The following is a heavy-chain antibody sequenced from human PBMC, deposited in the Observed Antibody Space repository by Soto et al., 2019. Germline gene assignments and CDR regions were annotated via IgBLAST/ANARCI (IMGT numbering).Heavy chain of an antibody. CDR2: ISSGGSSI. D-gene: IGHD3-16*01. CDR1: GFTFNDYY. V-gene: IGHV3-11*01. CDR3: ARDLLGGSDY. Sequence: QVPLVESGGGLVKAGGSLRLSCAASGFTFNDYYMSRIRQPPGKGLEWLSYISSGGSSISYADSVKGRFTISRDNARNALYLQMNSLRADDTAVYYCARDLLGGSDYWGQGTLVTVSS. J-gene: IGHJ4*02.